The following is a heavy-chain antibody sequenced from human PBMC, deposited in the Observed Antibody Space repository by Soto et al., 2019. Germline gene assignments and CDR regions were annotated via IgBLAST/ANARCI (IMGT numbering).Heavy chain of an antibody. CDR1: GFTFSSFG. Sequence: GGPLRLSCAASGFTFSSFGMHWVRQAPGKGLEWVAVIWHDGKNKYYADSAKGRFTISRDNSKNTLYLQMNSLRAEDTAVYYCARDPGQDEAMDYWGQGTLVTVSS. V-gene: IGHV3-33*01. CDR3: ARDPGQDEAMDY. CDR2: IWHDGKNK. J-gene: IGHJ4*02.